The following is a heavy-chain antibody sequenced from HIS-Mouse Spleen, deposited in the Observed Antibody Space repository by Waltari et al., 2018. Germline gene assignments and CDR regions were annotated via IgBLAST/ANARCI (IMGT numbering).Heavy chain of an antibody. J-gene: IGHJ4*02. D-gene: IGHD6-6*01. V-gene: IGHV4-39*07. CDR1: GGSISSSSYY. CDR3: ASLYSSSSQVGN. Sequence: QLQLPESGPGLVKPSETLSLTCTVSGGSISSSSYYWGWIRQPPGKGLYWIGSIYYSGSTSNPPCLKSRGTLSVDTSKNQFSRKVSSVTAADTAVDDCASLYSSSSQVGNWGQVTLVTVSS. CDR2: IYYSGST.